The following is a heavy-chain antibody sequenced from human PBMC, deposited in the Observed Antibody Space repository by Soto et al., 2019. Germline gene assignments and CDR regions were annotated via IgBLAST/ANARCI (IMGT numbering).Heavy chain of an antibody. CDR2: INPSGGST. D-gene: IGHD1-1*01. Sequence: ASVKVSCKASGYTFTSYYMHWVRQAPGQGLEWMGIINPSGGSTSYAQKFQGRVTMTRDTSTSTVYMELSSLRSEDTAVYYCASVVTAVSPRTGFDPWGQGTLVTVAS. CDR3: ASVVTAVSPRTGFDP. CDR1: GYTFTSYY. V-gene: IGHV1-46*01. J-gene: IGHJ5*02.